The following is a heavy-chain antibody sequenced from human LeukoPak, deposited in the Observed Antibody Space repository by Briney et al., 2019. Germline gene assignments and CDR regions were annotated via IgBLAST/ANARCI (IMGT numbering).Heavy chain of an antibody. D-gene: IGHD6-6*01. CDR1: GFTFSDYY. V-gene: IGHV3-11*04. Sequence: GGSLRLSCAASGFTFSDYYMSWIRQAPGKGLEWVSYISSSGSTIYYADSVKGRFTISRDNAKNSLYLQMNSLRAEDTAVYYCARDYSIAAFVTYYYYMDVWGKGTTVTVSS. CDR2: ISSSGSTI. CDR3: ARDYSIAAFVTYYYYMDV. J-gene: IGHJ6*03.